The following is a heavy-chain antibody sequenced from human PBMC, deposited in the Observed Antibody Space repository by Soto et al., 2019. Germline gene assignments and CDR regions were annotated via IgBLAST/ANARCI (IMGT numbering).Heavy chain of an antibody. J-gene: IGHJ6*02. Sequence: EVQLVESGGGLVQPGGSLRLSCAASGFTFSSYSMNWVRQAPGKGLEWVSYISSSSSTIYYADSVKGRFTISRDNAKNSLYLQMNSLRDEDTAVYYCAREFLEIEYGDDALGAFDYYYYYGMDVWGQGTTVTVSS. D-gene: IGHD4-17*01. V-gene: IGHV3-48*02. CDR2: ISSSSSTI. CDR3: AREFLEIEYGDDALGAFDYYYYYGMDV. CDR1: GFTFSSYS.